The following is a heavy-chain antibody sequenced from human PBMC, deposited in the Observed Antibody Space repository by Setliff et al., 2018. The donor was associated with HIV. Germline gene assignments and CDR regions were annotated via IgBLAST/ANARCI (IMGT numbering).Heavy chain of an antibody. J-gene: IGHJ4*02. CDR1: GFIFSGYT. Sequence: PGESLRLSCAASGFIFSGYTMVWVRQAPGKGLEWVSSISSSGNFIYYEDSVKGRFTVSRDNAQNSVYLQMDSLRAEDTAFYYCAGVPYWLEGYFDYWGPGTLVTVSS. CDR3: AGVPYWLEGYFDY. CDR2: ISSSGNFI. V-gene: IGHV3-21*01. D-gene: IGHD2-21*01.